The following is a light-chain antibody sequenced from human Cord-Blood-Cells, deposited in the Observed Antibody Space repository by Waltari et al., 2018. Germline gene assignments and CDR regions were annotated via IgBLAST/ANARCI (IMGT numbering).Light chain of an antibody. V-gene: IGKV3-15*01. CDR3: QQYKNWLT. CDR2: GAS. CDR1: QSVSSN. Sequence: EIVMTQSPATRSVSQGERATLSCRASQSVSSNLAWYQQKPGQAPRLLIYGASTRATGSPARFSGSGSGREFTRTIRSLQSADFAVYYCQQYKNWLTCGGGTKVEIK. J-gene: IGKJ4*01.